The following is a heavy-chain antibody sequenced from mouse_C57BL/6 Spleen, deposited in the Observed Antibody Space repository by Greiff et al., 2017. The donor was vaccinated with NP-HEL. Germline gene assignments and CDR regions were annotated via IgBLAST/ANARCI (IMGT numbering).Heavy chain of an antibody. J-gene: IGHJ1*03. D-gene: IGHD2-10*02. CDR3: VRSYGNYWYFDV. V-gene: IGHV10-1*01. CDR2: IRSKSNNYAT. Sequence: GGGLVQPKGSLTLSCAASGFSFNTYAMNWVRQAPGKGLEWVARIRSKSNNYATYYADSVKDRFTISRDDSESMLYLQMNNLKTEDTAMYYCVRSYGNYWYFDVWGTGTTVTVSS. CDR1: GFSFNTYA.